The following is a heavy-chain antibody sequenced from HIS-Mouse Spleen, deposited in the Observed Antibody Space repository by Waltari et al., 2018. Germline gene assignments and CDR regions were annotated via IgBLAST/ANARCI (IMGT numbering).Heavy chain of an antibody. J-gene: IGHJ5*02. D-gene: IGHD3-3*01. Sequence: QLQLQESGPGLVKPSETLSLTCPVSGGSISSSRYYWGWIRPPPGKGLEWIGSIYYSGSTYYNPSLKSRVTISVDTSKNQFSLKLSSVTAADTAVYYCARDEKSYDFWSGYYLGGANWFDPWGQGTLVTVSS. CDR3: ARDEKSYDFWSGYYLGGANWFDP. CDR2: IYYSGST. CDR1: GGSISSSRYY. V-gene: IGHV4-39*07.